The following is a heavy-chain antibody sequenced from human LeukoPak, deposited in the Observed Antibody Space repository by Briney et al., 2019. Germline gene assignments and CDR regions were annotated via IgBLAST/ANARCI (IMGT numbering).Heavy chain of an antibody. J-gene: IGHJ5*02. CDR2: ISGSGGST. D-gene: IGHD2-2*01. CDR3: ARDRRYCSSTSCYSNWFDP. V-gene: IGHV3-23*01. Sequence: GGSLRLSCAASGFTFSSYAMSWVRQAPGKGLEWVSAISGSGGSTYYADSVKGRFTISRDNSKNTLYLQMNSLRAEDTAVYYCARDRRYCSSTSCYSNWFDPWGQGTLVTVSS. CDR1: GFTFSSYA.